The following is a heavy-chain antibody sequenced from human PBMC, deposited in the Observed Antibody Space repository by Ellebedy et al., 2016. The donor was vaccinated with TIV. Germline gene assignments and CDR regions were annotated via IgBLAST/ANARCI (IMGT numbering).Heavy chain of an antibody. J-gene: IGHJ4*02. V-gene: IGHV1-46*01. D-gene: IGHD1-26*01. Sequence: AASVKVSCKASGYTFTNYYMHWVRQAPGQGLGWMGIINPSGGSTSYAQKFQGRVTMTRDTSTSTIYMELSSLRSEDTAVYYCARDGGSYSDFDYWGQGTLVTVSS. CDR2: INPSGGST. CDR3: ARDGGSYSDFDY. CDR1: GYTFTNYY.